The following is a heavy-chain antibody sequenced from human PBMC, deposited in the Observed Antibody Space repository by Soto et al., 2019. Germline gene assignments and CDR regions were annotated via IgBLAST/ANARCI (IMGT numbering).Heavy chain of an antibody. CDR1: GFTFSSYA. Sequence: QVQLVESGGGVVKPGRSLRLSCAASGFTFSSYAMHWVRQAPGKGLEWVAVISYDGSNKYYADSVKGRFTISRDNSKNTLYLQMNSLRAEDTAVYYCASATLVVITALSDYWGQGTLVTVSS. D-gene: IGHD3-22*01. CDR2: ISYDGSNK. CDR3: ASATLVVITALSDY. J-gene: IGHJ4*02. V-gene: IGHV3-30-3*01.